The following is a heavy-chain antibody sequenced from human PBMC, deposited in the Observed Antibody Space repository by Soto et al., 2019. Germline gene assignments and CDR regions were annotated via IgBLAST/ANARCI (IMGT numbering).Heavy chain of an antibody. CDR1: GFIFKNDW. CDR3: ASGFSGGSGY. Sequence: EVQLVESGGGLVQPGGSLRLSCAASGFIFKNDWMSWVRQAPGKGLEWVANIKADGSEKYYVDSVKGRFTISRDDAKNLLYLQRNSLRAGDTGVYSCASGFSGGSGYWGQGTLVTVSS. CDR2: IKADGSEK. D-gene: IGHD1-26*01. V-gene: IGHV3-7*01. J-gene: IGHJ4*02.